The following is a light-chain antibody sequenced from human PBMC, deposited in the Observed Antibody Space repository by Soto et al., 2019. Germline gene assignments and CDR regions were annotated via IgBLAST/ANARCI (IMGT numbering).Light chain of an antibody. CDR2: EVN. CDR1: SSDVGAYNY. V-gene: IGLV2-14*01. CDR3: SSYTSSSTLV. J-gene: IGLJ2*01. Sequence: QSALTQPASVSGSPGQSITISCTGTSSDVGAYNYVSWYQQHPGKAPKLMILEVNNRPSGVSNRFSGSKSGNTASLAISGLQAEDEADYYCSSYTSSSTLVFGGGTKLTVL.